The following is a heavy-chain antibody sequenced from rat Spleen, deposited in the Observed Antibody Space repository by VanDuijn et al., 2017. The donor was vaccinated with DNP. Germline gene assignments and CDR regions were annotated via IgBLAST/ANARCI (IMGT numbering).Heavy chain of an antibody. J-gene: IGHJ2*01. CDR3: TRCYYGPFDY. CDR1: GFSFSHYN. V-gene: IGHV5-7*01. D-gene: IGHD1-6*01. Sequence: EVQLVESGGGLVQPGRSLKLSCATSGFSFSHYNMAWVRQAPKKGLEWVATISYDGSSIYYRDSVNGRFTISRDNARGTLYLQMDSLRSEDTATYFCTRCYYGPFDYWGQGVLVTVSS. CDR2: ISYDGSSI.